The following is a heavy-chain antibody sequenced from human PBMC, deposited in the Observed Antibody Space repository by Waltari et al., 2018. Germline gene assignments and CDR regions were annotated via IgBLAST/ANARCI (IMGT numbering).Heavy chain of an antibody. CDR2: IIPIFGTA. Sequence: QVQLVQSGAEVKKPGSSVKVSCKASGGTFSSYAISWVRQAPGQGLEWMGRIIPIFGTANYEQKFQGRVTITADKSTSTAYMELSSLRSEDTAVYYCARVNGGYGPYYYYGMDVWGQGTTVTVSS. V-gene: IGHV1-69*08. CDR1: GGTFSSYA. D-gene: IGHD5-12*01. CDR3: ARVNGGYGPYYYYGMDV. J-gene: IGHJ6*02.